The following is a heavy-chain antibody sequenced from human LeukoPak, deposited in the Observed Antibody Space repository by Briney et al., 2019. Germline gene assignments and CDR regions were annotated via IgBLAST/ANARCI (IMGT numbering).Heavy chain of an antibody. Sequence: GGSLRLSCAASGFTFSSYAMNWVRQAPGKGLEWVAVISYDGSNKYYADSVKGRFTISRDNSKNTLYLQMNSLRAEDTAVYYCAREGYSGFRRQLWFDYWGQGTLVTVSS. D-gene: IGHD5-18*01. CDR1: GFTFSSYA. V-gene: IGHV3-30*04. J-gene: IGHJ4*02. CDR2: ISYDGSNK. CDR3: AREGYSGFRRQLWFDY.